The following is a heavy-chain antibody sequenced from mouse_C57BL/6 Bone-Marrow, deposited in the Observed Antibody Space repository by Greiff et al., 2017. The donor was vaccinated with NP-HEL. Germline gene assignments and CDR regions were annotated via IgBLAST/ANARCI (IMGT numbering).Heavy chain of an antibody. CDR1: GFNIKNTY. V-gene: IGHV14-3*01. CDR3: ARKYYSNSWFAY. J-gene: IGHJ3*01. Sequence: VQLKESVAELVRPGASVKLSCTASGFNIKNTYMHWVKQRPEQGLEWIGRIDPANGNTKYAPKFQGQATITADTSSNTAYLQLSSLTSEDTAIYYCARKYYSNSWFAYWGQGTLVTVSA. D-gene: IGHD2-5*01. CDR2: IDPANGNT.